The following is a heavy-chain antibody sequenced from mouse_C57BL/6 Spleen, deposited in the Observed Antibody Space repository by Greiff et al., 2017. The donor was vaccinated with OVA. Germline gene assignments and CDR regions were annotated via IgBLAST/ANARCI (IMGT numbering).Heavy chain of an antibody. CDR2: INPSNGGT. Sequence: QVQLQQSGTELVKPGASVKLSCKASGYTFTSYWMHWVKQRPGQGLEWIGNINPSNGGTNYNEKFKSKATLTVDKSSSTAYMQLSSLTSEDSAVYYCAGHYYGSSYWYFDVWGTGTTVTVSS. CDR3: AGHYYGSSYWYFDV. J-gene: IGHJ1*03. V-gene: IGHV1-53*01. D-gene: IGHD1-1*01. CDR1: GYTFTSYW.